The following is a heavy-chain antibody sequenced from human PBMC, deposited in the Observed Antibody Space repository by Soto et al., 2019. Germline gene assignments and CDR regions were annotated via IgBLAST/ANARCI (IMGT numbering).Heavy chain of an antibody. J-gene: IGHJ4*02. CDR3: AAGGGLPRYY. V-gene: IGHV4-30-2*01. CDR2: IYHSGST. D-gene: IGHD5-12*01. CDR1: GGSISSDGYF. Sequence: QLQLQESGSGLVKPSQTLSLTCAVSGGSISSDGYFWSWIRQPPGKGLEWIGYIYHSGSTYYNPSRKSRVTISMDRSKNQFSLKLSSVTAADTAVYYCAAGGGLPRYYWGQGTLVTVSS.